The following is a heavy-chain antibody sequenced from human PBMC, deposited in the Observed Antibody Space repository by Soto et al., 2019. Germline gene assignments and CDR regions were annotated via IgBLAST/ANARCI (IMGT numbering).Heavy chain of an antibody. V-gene: IGHV3-21*02. J-gene: IGHJ4*02. Sequence: EVQLVESGGGLVKPGGSLTISCAASGFAYSVYDMNWVRQAPGKGLEWVSSISPTSTYIFYAVSLMGRFTVSRDNAKNSLYLQMYSLIADDTAVYFCARLVCGKSYYLDSWGQGTLVTVSS. CDR2: ISPTSTYI. CDR1: GFAYSVYD. CDR3: ARLVCGKSYYLDS. D-gene: IGHD1-26*01.